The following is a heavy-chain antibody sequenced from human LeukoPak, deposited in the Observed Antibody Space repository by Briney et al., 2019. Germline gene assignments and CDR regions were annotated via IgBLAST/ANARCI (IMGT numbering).Heavy chain of an antibody. CDR2: IIPIFGTA. J-gene: IGHJ6*03. CDR3: AGGLTAAHGSGIRVYYYYMDV. D-gene: IGHD3-10*01. Sequence: ASVKVSCKASGGTFSSYAISWVRQAPGQGHEWMGGIIPIFGTANYAQKFQGRVTITTDESTSTAYMELSSLRSEDTAVYYCAGGLTAAHGSGIRVYYYYMDVWGKGTTVTVSS. V-gene: IGHV1-69*05. CDR1: GGTFSSYA.